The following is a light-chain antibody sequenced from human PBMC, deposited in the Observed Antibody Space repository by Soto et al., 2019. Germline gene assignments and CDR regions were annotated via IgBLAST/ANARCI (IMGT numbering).Light chain of an antibody. Sequence: PGESATLSCRATRSVSSYLAWYQQKPGQAPRVLIYGTSIRASGVPERFSGGGSGTDFTLTITRLEPEDFAVYYCQQYGSSLFTFGPGTKVDIK. V-gene: IGKV3-20*01. CDR1: RSVSSY. CDR3: QQYGSSLFT. CDR2: GTS. J-gene: IGKJ3*01.